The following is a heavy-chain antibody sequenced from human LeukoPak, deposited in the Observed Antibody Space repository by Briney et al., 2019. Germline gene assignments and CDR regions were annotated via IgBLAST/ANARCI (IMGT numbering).Heavy chain of an antibody. D-gene: IGHD4-23*01. CDR2: INHSGST. J-gene: IGHJ4*02. CDR3: ARSRWTVVSPFDY. Sequence: SETLSLTCAVYGGSFCGYYWRWIRQPTGKGLEWIGEINHSGSTNYNPPLKSRATISVDTSKNQYSLKLSSVTAADTAVYYCARSRWTVVSPFDYWGQGTLVTVSS. V-gene: IGHV4-34*01. CDR1: GGSFCGYY.